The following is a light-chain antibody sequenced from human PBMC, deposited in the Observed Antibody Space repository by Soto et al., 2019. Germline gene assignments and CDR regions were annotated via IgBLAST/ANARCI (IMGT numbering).Light chain of an antibody. CDR2: EVS. J-gene: IGLJ1*01. V-gene: IGLV2-8*01. CDR3: SSYAGSNNYV. Sequence: QSALTQPPSASGSPGQSVTISCIGTSSDVGGYNYVSWYQQHPGKAPKLMIYEVSRRPSGVPDRFSGSKSDNTASLTVSGLQAEDEADYYCSSYAGSNNYVFGTGTKLTVL. CDR1: SSDVGGYNY.